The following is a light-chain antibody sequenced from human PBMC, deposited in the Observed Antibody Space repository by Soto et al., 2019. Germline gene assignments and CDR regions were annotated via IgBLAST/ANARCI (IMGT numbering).Light chain of an antibody. V-gene: IGKV1-5*03. CDR2: RAS. CDR3: QQYNSYSST. Sequence: DIQMTQSPSTLSASVGDRVTITCRASQRISNWMAWYQQKPGKAPKLVIYRASTLESGVPSRFSGSGSGTEFTLTISSLQPDDFATYFCQQYNSYSSTFGPGTKVDIK. J-gene: IGKJ3*01. CDR1: QRISNW.